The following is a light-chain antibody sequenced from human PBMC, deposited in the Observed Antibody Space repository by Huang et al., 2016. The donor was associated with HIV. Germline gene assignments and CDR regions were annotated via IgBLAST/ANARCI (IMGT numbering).Light chain of an antibody. CDR2: DAS. CDR1: QYISNY. V-gene: IGKV1-33*01. CDR3: QQYDNLPIT. J-gene: IGKJ5*01. Sequence: DIQMTQSPSSLSASVVDRVTITCQASQYISNYLNWYQQKPGKAPKLLIYDASNVETGVPSRFSGSGSGTDFTFTISSLQPEDIATYYCQQYDNLPITFGQGTRLEIK.